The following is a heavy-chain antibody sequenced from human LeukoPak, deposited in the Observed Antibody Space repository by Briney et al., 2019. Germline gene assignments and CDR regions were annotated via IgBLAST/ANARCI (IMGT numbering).Heavy chain of an antibody. D-gene: IGHD2-2*01. V-gene: IGHV3-7*04. J-gene: IGHJ4*02. CDR2: IKQDGSEK. Sequence: PGGSLRLSCAASGFTFSSYWMTWVRQASGKGLEWVANIKQDGSEKYYVDSVKGRFTISRDNAKNSLYLQMNSLRAEDTAVYYCARDRRCSSTSCYYFDYWGQGTLVTVSS. CDR3: ARDRRCSSTSCYYFDY. CDR1: GFTFSSYW.